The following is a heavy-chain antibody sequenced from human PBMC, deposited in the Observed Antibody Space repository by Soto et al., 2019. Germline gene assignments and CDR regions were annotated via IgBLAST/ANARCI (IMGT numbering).Heavy chain of an antibody. CDR2: IIPIFGTA. Sequence: SVKVSCKASGGTFSSYAISWVRQAPGQGLEWMGGIIPIFGTANYAQKFQGRVTITADESTSTAYMELSSLRSEDTAVYYCARDGERWLLPTVVDYYYGMDVWGQGTTVTVSS. D-gene: IGHD3-22*01. CDR3: ARDGERWLLPTVVDYYYGMDV. J-gene: IGHJ6*02. CDR1: GGTFSSYA. V-gene: IGHV1-69*13.